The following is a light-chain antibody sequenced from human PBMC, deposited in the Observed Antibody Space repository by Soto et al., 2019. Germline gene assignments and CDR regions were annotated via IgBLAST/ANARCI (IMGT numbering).Light chain of an antibody. CDR3: SSYTSSSTLHV. J-gene: IGLJ1*01. CDR1: SSDGGGYDY. V-gene: IGLV2-14*01. Sequence: QSALTQPASLSGSPGQSITISCTGTSSDGGGYDYVSWYQQHPGKDPKLMIYDVSNRPSGVSNRFSGYKSGNTASLTISGLQAEDEADYYCSSYTSSSTLHVSGTGPKLTVL. CDR2: DVS.